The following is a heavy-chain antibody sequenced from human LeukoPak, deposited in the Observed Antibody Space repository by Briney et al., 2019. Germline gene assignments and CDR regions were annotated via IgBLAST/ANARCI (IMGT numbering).Heavy chain of an antibody. CDR2: IIPIFGTA. Sequence: ASVKLSCKASGGTFSSYAISWVRQAPGQGLEWMGGIIPIFGTANYAQKFQGRVTITADESTSTAYMELSSLRSEDTAVYYCASLKADFWSGYIDYWGQGTLVTVSS. J-gene: IGHJ4*02. V-gene: IGHV1-69*13. CDR1: GGTFSSYA. D-gene: IGHD3-3*01. CDR3: ASLKADFWSGYIDY.